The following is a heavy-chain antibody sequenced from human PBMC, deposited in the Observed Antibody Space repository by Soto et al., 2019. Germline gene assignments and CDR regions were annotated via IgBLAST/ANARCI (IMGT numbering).Heavy chain of an antibody. CDR1: GFTFSSYW. Sequence: EVQLMESGGGLVQPGGSLRLSCAASGFTFSSYWMHWVRQAPGKGLVWVSRINSDGSSTTYADSVKGRFTISRDNAKNTLYPQMNSLRAEDTAVYSCVRGEGGWETSRGQGTLVTVSS. CDR3: VRGEGGWETS. CDR2: INSDGSST. J-gene: IGHJ4*02. D-gene: IGHD6-19*01. V-gene: IGHV3-74*01.